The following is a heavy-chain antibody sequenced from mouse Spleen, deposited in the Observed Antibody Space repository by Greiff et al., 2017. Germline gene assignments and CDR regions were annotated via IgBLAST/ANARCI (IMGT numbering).Heavy chain of an antibody. CDR2: IYPRDGST. Sequence: QVQLQQSGPELVKPGASVKLSCKASGYTFTSYDINWVKQRPGQGLEWIGWIYPRDGSTKYNEKFKGKATLTVDTSSSTAYMELHSLTSEDSAVYFCARDHYYGTGDAMDYWGQGTSVTVSS. J-gene: IGHJ4*01. CDR3: ARDHYYGTGDAMDY. V-gene: IGHV1-85*01. CDR1: GYTFTSYD. D-gene: IGHD1-1*01.